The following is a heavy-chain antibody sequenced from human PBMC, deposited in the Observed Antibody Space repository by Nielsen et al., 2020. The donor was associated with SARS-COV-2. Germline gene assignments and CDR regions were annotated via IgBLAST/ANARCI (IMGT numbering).Heavy chain of an antibody. CDR3: AKDPVVVPENWFDP. J-gene: IGHJ5*02. Sequence: GESLKISCAASGFTFSSYAMSWVRQAPGKGLEWVSAISGSGGSTYYADSVKGRFTISRDNSKNTLYLQMNSLRAEDTAVYYCAKDPVVVPENWFDPWGQGTLVTVSS. V-gene: IGHV3-23*01. CDR2: ISGSGGST. CDR1: GFTFSSYA. D-gene: IGHD2-2*01.